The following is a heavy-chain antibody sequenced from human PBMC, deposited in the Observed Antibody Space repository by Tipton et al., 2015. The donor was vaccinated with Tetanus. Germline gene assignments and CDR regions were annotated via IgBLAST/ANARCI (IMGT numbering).Heavy chain of an antibody. CDR3: ARDTVRQQVGGAQWYYLGMDV. Sequence: GSLRLSCVASGFIVSSHYMSWVRQAPGKGLEWVSVMYSGGDTYYVDSVKGRFSISRDNAKNTVYLEMNSLRAEDTAVYYCARDTVRQQVGGAQWYYLGMDVWGQGTTVTVSS. CDR2: MYSGGDT. V-gene: IGHV3-53*01. D-gene: IGHD6-13*01. J-gene: IGHJ6*02. CDR1: GFIVSSHY.